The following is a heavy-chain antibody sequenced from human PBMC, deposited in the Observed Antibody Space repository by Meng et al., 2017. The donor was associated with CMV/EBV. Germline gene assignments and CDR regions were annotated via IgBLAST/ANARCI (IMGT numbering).Heavy chain of an antibody. Sequence: GSFSGYYWSWIRQPPGKGLEWIGEINHSGSTNYNPSLKSRVTISVDTSKNQFSLKLSSVTAADTAVYYCARGQEVVVVPAARTSWFDPWGQGTLVTVSS. D-gene: IGHD2-2*01. CDR2: INHSGST. V-gene: IGHV4-34*01. CDR1: GSFSGYY. J-gene: IGHJ5*02. CDR3: ARGQEVVVVPAARTSWFDP.